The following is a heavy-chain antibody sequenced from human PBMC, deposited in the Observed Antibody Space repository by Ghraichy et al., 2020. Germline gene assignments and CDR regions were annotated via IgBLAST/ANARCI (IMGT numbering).Heavy chain of an antibody. CDR3: ATDLSGFLEWSTPGGMDV. Sequence: ASVKVSCKVSGYTLTELSMHWVRQAPGKGLEWMGGFDPEDGETIYAQKFQGRVTMTEDTSTDTAYMELSSLRSEDTAVYYCATDLSGFLEWSTPGGMDVWGQGTTVTVSS. CDR2: FDPEDGET. J-gene: IGHJ6*02. V-gene: IGHV1-24*01. D-gene: IGHD3-3*01. CDR1: GYTLTELS.